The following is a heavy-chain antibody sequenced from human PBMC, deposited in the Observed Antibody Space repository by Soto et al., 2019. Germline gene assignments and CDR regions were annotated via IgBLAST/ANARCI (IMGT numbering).Heavy chain of an antibody. Sequence: TLSLTCTVSGDAIYIGGYYWTWIRQHPGKGLEWIGYIYHTGKTYYNPSLESRVTMSVDTSKNQFSLKLTSVTAADTAVYYCARDKYCSGGSCRKNWFDPWGQGTLVTAPQ. J-gene: IGHJ5*02. CDR3: ARDKYCSGGSCRKNWFDP. CDR2: IYHTGKT. V-gene: IGHV4-31*03. D-gene: IGHD2-15*01. CDR1: GDAIYIGGYY.